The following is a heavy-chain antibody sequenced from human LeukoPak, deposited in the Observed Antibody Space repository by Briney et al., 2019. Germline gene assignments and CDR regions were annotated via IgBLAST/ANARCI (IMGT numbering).Heavy chain of an antibody. V-gene: IGHV4-34*01. CDR1: GGSFSGYY. Sequence: PSETLSLTCAVYGGSFSGYYWSWIRQPPGKGLEWIGEINHSGSTNYNPSLKSRVTISVDTSKNQFSLKLSSVTAADTAVYYCARELLGGRGLSWGQGTLVTVSS. D-gene: IGHD1-26*01. J-gene: IGHJ4*02. CDR3: ARELLGGRGLS. CDR2: INHSGST.